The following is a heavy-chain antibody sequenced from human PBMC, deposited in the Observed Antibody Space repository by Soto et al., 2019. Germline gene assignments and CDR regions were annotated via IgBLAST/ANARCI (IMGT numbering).Heavy chain of an antibody. CDR3: AKVGRAYYYDSSGTGGYFQH. J-gene: IGHJ1*01. CDR2: ISGSGGST. CDR1: GFTFSSYA. D-gene: IGHD3-22*01. Sequence: GGSLRLSCAASGFTFSSYAMRWVRQAPGKGLEWVSAISGSGGSTYYADSVKGRFTISRDNSKNTLYLQMNSLRAEDTAVYYCAKVGRAYYYDSSGTGGYFQHWGQGTLVTVSS. V-gene: IGHV3-23*01.